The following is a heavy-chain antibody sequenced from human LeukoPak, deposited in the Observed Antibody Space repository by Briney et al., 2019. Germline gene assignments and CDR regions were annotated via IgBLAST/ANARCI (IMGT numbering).Heavy chain of an antibody. CDR2: MYYSGST. CDR1: GGSISSGDYY. CDR3: ARPYYYDSRIDP. D-gene: IGHD3-22*01. Sequence: SSETLSLTCTVSGGSISSGDYYWSWIRQPPGKGLEWIGYMYYSGSTYYNPSLKSRVVISVDTSKNQSSLKLSSVTAADTAVYYCARPYYYDSRIDPWGQGTLVTVSS. J-gene: IGHJ5*02. V-gene: IGHV4-30-4*01.